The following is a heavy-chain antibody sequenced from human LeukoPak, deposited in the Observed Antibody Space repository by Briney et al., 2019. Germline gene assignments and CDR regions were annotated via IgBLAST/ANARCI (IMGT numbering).Heavy chain of an antibody. J-gene: IGHJ4*02. D-gene: IGHD3-22*01. V-gene: IGHV3-48*03. CDR1: GFTFSSYE. Sequence: GGSLRLSCAASGFTFSSYEMNWVRQAPGKGLEWVSYISSSGSTIYYADSVKGRFTISRDNAKNSLYLQMNSLRAEDTAVFYCASGTWGFYDTTVGVYWGQGTLVTVSS. CDR3: ASGTWGFYDTTVGVY. CDR2: ISSSGSTI.